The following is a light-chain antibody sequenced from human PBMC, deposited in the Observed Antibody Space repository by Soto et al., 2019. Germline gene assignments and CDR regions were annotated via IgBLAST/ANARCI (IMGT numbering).Light chain of an antibody. CDR3: CSYAGSSTYV. J-gene: IGLJ1*01. V-gene: IGLV2-23*02. CDR1: SSDVGSYNL. Sequence: SVLTQPAPLSGSPGQSITISCPGTSSDVGSYNLVSWYQQHPGKAPKLMIYEVSKRPSGVSNRFSGSKSGNTASLTISGLQAEDEADYYCCSYAGSSTYVFGTGTKVTVL. CDR2: EVS.